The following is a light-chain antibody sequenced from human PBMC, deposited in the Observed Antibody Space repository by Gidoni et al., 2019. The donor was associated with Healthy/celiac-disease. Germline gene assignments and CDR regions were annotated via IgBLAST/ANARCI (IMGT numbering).Light chain of an antibody. CDR2: GNS. Sequence: QSVLTQPPSVSGAPGQRVAISCTGSSSNIGAGYDVHWYQQLPGTAPKLLIYGNSNRPSGVPDRFSGSKSGTSASLAITGLQAEDEADYYCQSYDSSLSGYVVFGGGTKLTX. CDR1: SSNIGAGYD. CDR3: QSYDSSLSGYVV. J-gene: IGLJ2*01. V-gene: IGLV1-40*01.